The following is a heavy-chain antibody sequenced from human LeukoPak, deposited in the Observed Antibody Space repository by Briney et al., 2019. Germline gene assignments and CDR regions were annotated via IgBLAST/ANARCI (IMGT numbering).Heavy chain of an antibody. V-gene: IGHV3-48*03. CDR3: AKDHSFSTPSALAY. CDR1: GFAFSSYA. Sequence: GGSLRLSCAASGFAFSSYAMSWVRQAPGKGLEWVSYISSSGSTIYYADSVKGRFTISRDNAKNSLYLQMNSLRAEDTAVYYCAKDHSFSTPSALAYWGQGTLVTVSS. J-gene: IGHJ4*02. D-gene: IGHD3/OR15-3a*01. CDR2: ISSSGSTI.